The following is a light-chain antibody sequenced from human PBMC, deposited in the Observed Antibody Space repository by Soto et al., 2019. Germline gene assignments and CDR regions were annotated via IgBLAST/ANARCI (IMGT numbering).Light chain of an antibody. V-gene: IGKV3-15*01. CDR1: QSVSSN. CDR3: QHYNSWPRT. J-gene: IGKJ1*01. CDR2: DTS. Sequence: EIVMTQSPATLSVSPGERATLSCRASQSVSSNLAWYQQKPGQAPRLLIYDTSTRATDIPARFSGSRSGTEFTLTISSLQSEDFAVYYCQHYNSWPRTFGQGTKVEIK.